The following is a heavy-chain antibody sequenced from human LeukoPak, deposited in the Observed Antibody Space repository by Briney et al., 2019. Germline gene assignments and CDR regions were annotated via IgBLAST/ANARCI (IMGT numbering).Heavy chain of an antibody. D-gene: IGHD3-16*01. CDR2: INHSGST. CDR1: GGSFSGYY. Sequence: SETLSLTCAVYGGSFSGYYWSWLRQPPGKGLEWIGEINHSGSTNYNPSLKRRVTISVDTSKNQFSLKLSSVTAADTAVYCCARESNRVWAPGAFDIWGQGTMVSVSS. V-gene: IGHV4-34*01. J-gene: IGHJ3*02. CDR3: ARESNRVWAPGAFDI.